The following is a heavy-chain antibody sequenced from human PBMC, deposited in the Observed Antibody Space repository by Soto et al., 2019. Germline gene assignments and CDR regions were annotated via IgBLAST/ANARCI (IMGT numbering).Heavy chain of an antibody. CDR1: GFTFSNSW. CDR2: INADGTST. J-gene: IGHJ4*02. D-gene: IGHD2-2*01. Sequence: DVQLVESGGGLVQPGGSLRLSCAASGFTFSNSWMHWVRQVSGKGLEWVSRINADGTSTSYADSVKGRFTISRDNAKNTLYLHVNSLRAEDTAVYYCVKVLARGVGVPRFYFHSWGQGALVTVSS. V-gene: IGHV3-74*01. CDR3: VKVLARGVGVPRFYFHS.